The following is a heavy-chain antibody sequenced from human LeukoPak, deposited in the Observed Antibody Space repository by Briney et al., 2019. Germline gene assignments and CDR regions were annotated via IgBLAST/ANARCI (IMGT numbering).Heavy chain of an antibody. V-gene: IGHV3-23*01. J-gene: IGHJ5*02. D-gene: IGHD6-19*01. Sequence: PGGSLRLSCAASGFTFSTYGMSWVRQAPGKGLEWVSGISGNGGSTYYADSVKGRFTISRDNFKNTLYLQMNSLRVEDTAVYYCANSRGGAVAEDWFDPWGQGTLVTVSS. CDR3: ANSRGGAVAEDWFDP. CDR1: GFTFSTYG. CDR2: ISGNGGST.